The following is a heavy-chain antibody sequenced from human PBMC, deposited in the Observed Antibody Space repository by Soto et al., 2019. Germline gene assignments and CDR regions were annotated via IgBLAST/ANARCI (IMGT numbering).Heavy chain of an antibody. D-gene: IGHD4-17*01. V-gene: IGHV1-69*04. CDR3: ARVAEMGTVTKGYYYYMDV. CDR1: GDTFSNHT. J-gene: IGHJ6*03. Sequence: QVQLVQSGAEVKKPGSSMKVSCKASGDTFSNHTISWVRQAPGQGLEWMGRIIPILGVANYAQKFQGRVTTTAEKSTSTAYLELSRFRSADTAVYYCARVAEMGTVTKGYYYYMDVWGTGTTVTVSS. CDR2: IIPILGVA.